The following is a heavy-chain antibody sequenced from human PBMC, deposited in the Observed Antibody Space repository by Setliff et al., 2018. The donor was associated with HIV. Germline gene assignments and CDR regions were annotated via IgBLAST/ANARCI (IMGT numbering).Heavy chain of an antibody. Sequence: SVKVSCKASGYIFTKYGISWVRQAPGQGLEWMGGIIPIFGTANYAQEFQGRVTITTDESTSTAYMELSSLRSEDTAVYYCARKYSGSYSSFFAFDIWGQGTMVTVSS. CDR3: ARKYSGSYSSFFAFDI. CDR2: IIPIFGTA. J-gene: IGHJ3*02. V-gene: IGHV1-69*05. CDR1: GYIFTKYG. D-gene: IGHD1-26*01.